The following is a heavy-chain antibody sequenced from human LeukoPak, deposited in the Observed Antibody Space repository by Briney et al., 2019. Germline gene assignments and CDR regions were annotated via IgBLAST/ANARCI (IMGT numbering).Heavy chain of an antibody. CDR3: ARDMWGIAAAGTVDY. J-gene: IGHJ4*02. V-gene: IGHV1-2*02. CDR2: INPNSGGT. CDR1: GYTFTSYY. D-gene: IGHD6-13*01. Sequence: ASVKVSCKASGYTFTSYYMHWVRQAPGQGLEWMGWINPNSGGTNYAQKFQGRVTMTRDTSISTAYMELSRLRSDDTAVYYCARDMWGIAAAGTVDYWGQGTLVTVSS.